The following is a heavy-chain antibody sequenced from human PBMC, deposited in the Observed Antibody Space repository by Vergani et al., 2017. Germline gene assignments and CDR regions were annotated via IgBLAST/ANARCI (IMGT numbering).Heavy chain of an antibody. Sequence: QVQLVQSGAEVKKPGSSVKVSCKASGGTFSSYAISWVRQAPGQGLEWMGRIIPIFGTANYAQKFQGRVTITADESTSTAYMELSSLRSEDTAGYYCARDRNGYYGSGAYYYGMDVWGQGTTVTVSS. J-gene: IGHJ6*02. CDR2: IIPIFGTA. V-gene: IGHV1-69*13. CDR3: ARDRNGYYGSGAYYYGMDV. D-gene: IGHD3-10*01. CDR1: GGTFSSYA.